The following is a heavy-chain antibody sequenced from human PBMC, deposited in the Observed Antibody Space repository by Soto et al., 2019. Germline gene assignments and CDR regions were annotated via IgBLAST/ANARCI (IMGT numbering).Heavy chain of an antibody. CDR1: GGSFSGYY. Sequence: SETLSLTCAVYGGSFSGYYWSWIRQPPGKGLEWIGEINHSGSTNYNPSLKSRVTISVDTSKNQFSLKLSSVTAADTAVYYCAGTTSLQRYYMDVWDKGTTVTVSS. J-gene: IGHJ6*03. D-gene: IGHD1-7*01. CDR3: AGTTSLQRYYMDV. V-gene: IGHV4-34*01. CDR2: INHSGST.